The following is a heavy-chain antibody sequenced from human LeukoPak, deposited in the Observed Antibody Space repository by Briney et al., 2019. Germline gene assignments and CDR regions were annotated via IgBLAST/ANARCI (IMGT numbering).Heavy chain of an antibody. D-gene: IGHD6-19*01. V-gene: IGHV3-53*01. CDR2: IYGGGST. CDR1: GFTISSNY. Sequence: GGSLRLSCAASGFTISSNYMSWVRQAPGKGLEWVSVIYGGGSTYYADSVKGRFTISRDTFENTVNLQMNSLRAEDTAVYYCASWPGGWYGEDSWGQGTLVTVSS. J-gene: IGHJ4*02. CDR3: ASWPGGWYGEDS.